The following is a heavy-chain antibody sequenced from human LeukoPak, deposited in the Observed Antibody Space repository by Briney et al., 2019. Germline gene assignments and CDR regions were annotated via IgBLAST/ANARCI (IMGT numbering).Heavy chain of an antibody. D-gene: IGHD3-3*01. CDR2: IGDTGRAK. V-gene: IGHV3-30*03. J-gene: IGHJ4*02. Sequence: PGGSLRLSCAASGFTFSRHGMHWVRQAPGKGLEWVAVIGDTGRAKYYADSVEGRFTASRDNSKNTLYLEMNSLRYDDTALYYCAGYDFWSGDWGQGTLVTVSS. CDR3: AGYDFWSGD. CDR1: GFTFSRHG.